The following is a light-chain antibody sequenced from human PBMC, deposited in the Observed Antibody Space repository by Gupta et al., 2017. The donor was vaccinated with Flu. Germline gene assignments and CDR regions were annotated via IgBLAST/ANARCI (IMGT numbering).Light chain of an antibody. CDR2: GAS. CDR3: QQDNNWPRP. V-gene: IGKV3-15*01. CDR1: ETVYSN. J-gene: IGKJ1*01. Sequence: IVLAQSRATLPVSPGEGSTLSCRASETVYSNLAWYQQKPGQAPRLLIYGASSRATGFPARLSGSGSGTEFTLTISSRQYEDFAVYYRQQDNNWPRPFGQGTKVEIK.